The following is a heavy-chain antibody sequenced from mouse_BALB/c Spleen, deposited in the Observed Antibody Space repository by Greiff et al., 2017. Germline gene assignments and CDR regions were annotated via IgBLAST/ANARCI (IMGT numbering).Heavy chain of an antibody. Sequence: VQLKESGPGLVAPSQSLSITCTVSGFSLSRYSVHWVRQPPGKGLEWLGMIWGGGSTDYNSALKSRLSISKDNPKSQVFLKMNSLQTDDTAMYYCARNGYYGNYGTFFAYWGQGTLVTVSA. CDR1: GFSLSRYS. J-gene: IGHJ3*01. V-gene: IGHV2-6-4*01. CDR3: ARNGYYGNYGTFFAY. CDR2: IWGGGST. D-gene: IGHD2-1*01.